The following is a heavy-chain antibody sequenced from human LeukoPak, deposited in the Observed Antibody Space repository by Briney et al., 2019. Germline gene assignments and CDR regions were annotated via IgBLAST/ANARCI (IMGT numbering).Heavy chain of an antibody. V-gene: IGHV3-21*01. D-gene: IGHD2-2*01. CDR2: ISSSSTYI. CDR1: GFTFSSYG. Sequence: PGGSLRLSCAASGFTFSSYGMNWVRQAPGKGLEWVSSISSSSTYIYYADSVKGRFTISRDNAKNSLYLQMDSLRAEDTAVYYCARDPMGYCSSTSCYARVALDYWGQGTLVTVSS. CDR3: ARDPMGYCSSTSCYARVALDY. J-gene: IGHJ4*02.